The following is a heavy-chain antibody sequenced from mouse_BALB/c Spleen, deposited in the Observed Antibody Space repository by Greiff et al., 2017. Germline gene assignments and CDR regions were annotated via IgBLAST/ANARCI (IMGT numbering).Heavy chain of an antibody. V-gene: IGHV2-6-7*01. J-gene: IGHJ4*01. CDR2: IWGDGST. CDR1: GFSLTGYG. CDR3: ARYGKADAMDY. D-gene: IGHD2-1*01. Sequence: QVQLKESGPGLVAPSQSLSITCTVSGFSLTGYGVNWVRQPPGKGLEWLGMIWGDGSTDYNSALKSRLSISKDNSKSQVFLKMNSLQTDDTARYYCARYGKADAMDYWGQGTSVTVSS.